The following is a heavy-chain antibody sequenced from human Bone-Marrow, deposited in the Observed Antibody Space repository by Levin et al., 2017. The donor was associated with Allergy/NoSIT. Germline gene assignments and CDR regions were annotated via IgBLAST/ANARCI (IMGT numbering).Heavy chain of an antibody. CDR2: INFNGIT. D-gene: IGHD4-11*01. Sequence: SETLSLTCAVNGASFSGYFWTWIRQSPGKGLEWIGQINFNGITTYNPSLKSRVVLSVDPTKKRFSLEMNSFTAADTAVYFCARGGEVPSQYYFDYWGQGSLVTVSS. CDR3: ARGGEVPSQYYFDY. CDR1: GASFSGYF. J-gene: IGHJ4*02. V-gene: IGHV4-34*01.